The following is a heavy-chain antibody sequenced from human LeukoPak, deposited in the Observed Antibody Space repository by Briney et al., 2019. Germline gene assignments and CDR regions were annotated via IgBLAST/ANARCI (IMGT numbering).Heavy chain of an antibody. CDR1: GYSISSGYY. CDR2: IYQSGST. D-gene: IGHD3-3*01. V-gene: IGHV4-38-2*01. J-gene: IGHJ6*03. Sequence: PSETLSLTCAVSGYSISSGYYWGWIRQPPGKGLEWIGSIYQSGSTNYNPSLKSRVTISVDTSKNQFSLKLSSVTAADTAVYYCGRAVPYYDFWSGYPDHYYYYYYMDVWGKGTTVTVSS. CDR3: GRAVPYYDFWSGYPDHYYYYYYMDV.